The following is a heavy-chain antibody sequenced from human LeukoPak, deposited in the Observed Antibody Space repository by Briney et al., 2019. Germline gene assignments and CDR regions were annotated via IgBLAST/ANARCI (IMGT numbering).Heavy chain of an antibody. D-gene: IGHD1-7*01. CDR2: IIPVFGTA. CDR3: AREGVDNWNYEGFDY. J-gene: IGHJ4*02. V-gene: IGHV1-69*05. CDR1: GGTFSSYA. Sequence: SVKVSCKASGGTFSSYAISWVRQAPGQGLEWMGGIIPVFGTANYAQKFQGRVTITTDESTSTAYMELSSLRSEDTAVYYCAREGVDNWNYEGFDYWGQGTLVTVSS.